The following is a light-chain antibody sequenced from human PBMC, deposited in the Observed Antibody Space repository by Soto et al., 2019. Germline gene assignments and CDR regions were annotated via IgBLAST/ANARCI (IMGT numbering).Light chain of an antibody. CDR2: EVS. Sequence: QPLLTQPTSASSSPGQSVTISCTGTSSDVGGYNYVSWYQQHPGKAPKLMIYEVSKRPSGVPDRFSGSKSGNTASLTVSGLQAEDEADYYCSSYAGSNNFGVFGTGAKVTVL. CDR3: SSYAGSNNFGV. CDR1: SSDVGGYNY. J-gene: IGLJ1*01. V-gene: IGLV2-8*01.